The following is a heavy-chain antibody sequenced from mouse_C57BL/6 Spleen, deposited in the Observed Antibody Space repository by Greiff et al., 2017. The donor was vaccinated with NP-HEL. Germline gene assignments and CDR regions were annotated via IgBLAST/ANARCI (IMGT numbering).Heavy chain of an antibody. V-gene: IGHV1-66*01. D-gene: IGHD4-1*01. CDR1: GYSFTSYY. CDR3: ARWVTGTGFDY. Sequence: QVHVKQSGPELVKPGASVKISCKASGYSFTSYYIHWVKQRPGQGLEWIGWIYPGSGNTKYNEKFKGKATLTADTSSSTAYMQLSSLTSEDSAVYYCARWVTGTGFDYWGQGTTLTVSS. J-gene: IGHJ2*01. CDR2: IYPGSGNT.